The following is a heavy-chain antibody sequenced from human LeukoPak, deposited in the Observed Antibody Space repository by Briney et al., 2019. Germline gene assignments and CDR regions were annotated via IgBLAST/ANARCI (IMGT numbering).Heavy chain of an antibody. D-gene: IGHD3-22*01. Sequence: ASVKVSCKASGYMFTGYYFHWVRQAPGQGLEWMGRINPNTGGTNYAQKFQGRVALTRDTPISTVYMELSGLRSDDTAVYYYARDLSGYYDSSGYYWSNDYWGQGTLVTVSS. CDR3: ARDLSGYYDSSGYYWSNDY. V-gene: IGHV1-2*06. CDR2: INPNTGGT. J-gene: IGHJ4*02. CDR1: GYMFTGYY.